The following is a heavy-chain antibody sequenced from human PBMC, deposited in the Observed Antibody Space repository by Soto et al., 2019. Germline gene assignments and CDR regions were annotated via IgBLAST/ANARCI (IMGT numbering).Heavy chain of an antibody. J-gene: IGHJ4*02. CDR1: GFSLTTSGVG. Sequence: QITLKESGPTLVKPTQTLTLTCTFSGFSLTTSGVGVGWIRQPPRKALEWLALIYWDDDKRHSPSLKSRLTSPKDTSKEQVVPPITHMDPVDTAPYSLPHIALSGGGGEVPPQAFNSWGQGILVAVSS. CDR2: IYWDDDK. CDR3: PHIALSGGGGEVPPQAFNS. V-gene: IGHV2-5*02. D-gene: IGHD2-2*01.